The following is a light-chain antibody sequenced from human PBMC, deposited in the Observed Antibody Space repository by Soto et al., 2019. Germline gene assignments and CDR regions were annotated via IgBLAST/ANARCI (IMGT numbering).Light chain of an antibody. CDR2: EVN. J-gene: IGLJ1*01. V-gene: IGLV2-8*01. Sequence: QSALTQPPSASGSPGQSVTIYCTGTSSDVGGYKYVSWYQQHPGKAPILMIFEVNKRPSGVPDRFSGSKSGNTASLTVSGLQAEDEADYYCSSYAGINNLGVFGTGTKLTVL. CDR3: SSYAGINNLGV. CDR1: SSDVGGYKY.